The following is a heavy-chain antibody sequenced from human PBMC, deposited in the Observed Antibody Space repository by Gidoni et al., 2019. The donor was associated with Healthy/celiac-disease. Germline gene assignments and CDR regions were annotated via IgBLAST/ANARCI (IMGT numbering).Heavy chain of an antibody. CDR2: ISYDGSNK. Sequence: QVQLVESGGGVVQPGRSLRLSCAASGFTFSSYAMHWVRQAPGKGLEWVAVISYDGSNKYYADSVKGRFTISRDNSKNTLYLQMNSLRAEDTAVYYCARDLVRWLQSTKVPYGMDVWGQGTTVTVSS. D-gene: IGHD5-12*01. CDR3: ARDLVRWLQSTKVPYGMDV. J-gene: IGHJ6*02. CDR1: GFTFSSYA. V-gene: IGHV3-30-3*01.